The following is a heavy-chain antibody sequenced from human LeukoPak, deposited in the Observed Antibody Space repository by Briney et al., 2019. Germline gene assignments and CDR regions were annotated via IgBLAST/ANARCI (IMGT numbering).Heavy chain of an antibody. CDR1: GFTFSSYS. J-gene: IGHJ6*03. CDR3: AQSSGWNYYYYYMDV. V-gene: IGHV3-48*04. Sequence: GGSLRLSCAASGFTFSSYSMNWVRQAPGKGLEWVSYIDSSSSTIYYADSVKGRFTISRDNAKNSLYLQMNSLRAEDTAVYYCAQSSGWNYYYYYMDVWGKGTTVIASS. D-gene: IGHD6-19*01. CDR2: IDSSSSTI.